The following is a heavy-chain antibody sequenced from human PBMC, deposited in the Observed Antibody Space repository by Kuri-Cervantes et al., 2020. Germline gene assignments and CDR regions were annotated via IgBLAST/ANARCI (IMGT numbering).Heavy chain of an antibody. V-gene: IGHV2-5*05. Sequence: SGPTLVKPTQTLTLTCTFSGFSLSTSGVGVGWIRQPPGKALEWLALIYWDDDKRYGPSLKSRLTITKDTSKSQVVLTMTNMDPVDTATYYCAHRLVSLYYYDSSGNYAFDIWGQGTMVTVSS. CDR1: GFSLSTSGVG. D-gene: IGHD3-22*01. CDR2: IYWDDDK. J-gene: IGHJ3*02. CDR3: AHRLVSLYYYDSSGNYAFDI.